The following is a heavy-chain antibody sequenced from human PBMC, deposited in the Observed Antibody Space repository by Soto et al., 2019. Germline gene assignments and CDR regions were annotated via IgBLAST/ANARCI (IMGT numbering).Heavy chain of an antibody. Sequence: SETLSLTCTVSGGSISSYYWSWIRQPPGKGLEWIGYIYDSGSTNYNPSLRSRLTISRDTSKNQFSLKLRSVTAADTAVYYCARGEIPGPTRYGMDVWGQGTTVTVSS. CDR3: ARGEIPGPTRYGMDV. J-gene: IGHJ6*02. CDR1: GGSISSYY. D-gene: IGHD1-20*01. CDR2: IYDSGST. V-gene: IGHV4-59*01.